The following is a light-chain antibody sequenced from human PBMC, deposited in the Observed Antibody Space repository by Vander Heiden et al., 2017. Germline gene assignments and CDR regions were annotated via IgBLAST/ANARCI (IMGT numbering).Light chain of an antibody. J-gene: IGLJ3*02. CDR1: SSDVGGYDY. CDR3: RSYTSSSTLWV. V-gene: IGLV2-14*01. CDR2: DVR. Sequence: QSALTQPASVSGAPGQSITISCTGTSSDVGGYDYFSWSHQPPGKAHKLMIYDVRNRPSGVSKRFAGSKSGNTASLTISGLQAEDEADYYCRSYTSSSTLWVFGGGTKLTVL.